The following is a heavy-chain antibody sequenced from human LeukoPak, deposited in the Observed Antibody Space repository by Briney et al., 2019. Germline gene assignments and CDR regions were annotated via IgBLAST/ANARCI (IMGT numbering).Heavy chain of an antibody. J-gene: IGHJ4*02. Sequence: SETLSLTCTVSGGSVSTINSYWGWIRQPPGKGLEWIGNVYYSGRANYSPSLRTRVTMSVDTSKNRFSLKMTSVTAADTAVYFCARLRKGRYFEYFFENWGQGTLVTVSS. V-gene: IGHV4-39*02. CDR2: VYYSGRA. CDR1: GGSVSTINSY. D-gene: IGHD3-9*01. CDR3: ARLRKGRYFEYFFEN.